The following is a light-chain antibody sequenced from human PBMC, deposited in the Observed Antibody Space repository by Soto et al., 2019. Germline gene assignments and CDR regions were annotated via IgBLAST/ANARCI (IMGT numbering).Light chain of an antibody. CDR2: DNN. V-gene: IGLV1-40*01. J-gene: IGLJ1*01. Sequence: QSVLTQSPSVSGAPGQRVTLSFTGSSSNIGAGYDVHWYQQLPGAAPKLLIYDNNNRPSGVPDRFSGSKSGASASLAITGLQAEDEADYYCQSYDTRLGGYVFATGTKVTVL. CDR3: QSYDTRLGGYV. CDR1: SSNIGAGYD.